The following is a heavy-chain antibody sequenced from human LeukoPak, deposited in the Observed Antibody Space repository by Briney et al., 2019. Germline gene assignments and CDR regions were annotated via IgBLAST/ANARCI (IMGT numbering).Heavy chain of an antibody. J-gene: IGHJ4*02. D-gene: IGHD3-10*01. Sequence: SETLSLTCTVSGGSISSSSYYWGWIRQPPGKGLEWIGSIYYSGSTYYNPSLKSRVTISVDTSKNQFSLKLSSVTAADTAVYYCASHGGSGSYYHYYFDYWGQGTLVTVSS. CDR3: ASHGGSGSYYHYYFDY. CDR2: IYYSGST. CDR1: GGSISSSSYY. V-gene: IGHV4-39*01.